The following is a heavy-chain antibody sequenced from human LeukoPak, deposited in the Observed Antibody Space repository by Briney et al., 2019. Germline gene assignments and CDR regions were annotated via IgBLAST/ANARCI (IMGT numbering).Heavy chain of an antibody. CDR2: IYPGDSDT. V-gene: IGHV5-51*01. D-gene: IGHD3-22*01. CDR1: GYSFTSYW. Sequence: GESLKISCKGSGYSFTSYWIGWVRQMPGKGLEWMGIIYPGDSDTRYSPSFQGQVTISADKSIGTAYLQWSSLKASDTAMYYCARWAEDYYDSSGYPYWYFDLWGRGTLVTVSS. CDR3: ARWAEDYYDSSGYPYWYFDL. J-gene: IGHJ2*01.